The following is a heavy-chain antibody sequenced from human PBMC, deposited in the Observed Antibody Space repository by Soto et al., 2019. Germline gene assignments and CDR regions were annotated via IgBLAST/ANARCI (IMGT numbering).Heavy chain of an antibody. CDR1: GFTFSSYG. CDR3: ARDVIAAAGNSYYYYYYGMDV. CDR2: IWYDGSNK. Sequence: QVQLVESGGGVVQPGRSLRLSCAASGFTFSSYGMHWVRQAPGKGLEWVAVIWYDGSNKYYADSVKGRFTISRDNSKNTLYLQMNCLRAEDTAVYYCARDVIAAAGNSYYYYYYGMDVWGQGTTVTVSS. V-gene: IGHV3-33*01. D-gene: IGHD6-13*01. J-gene: IGHJ6*02.